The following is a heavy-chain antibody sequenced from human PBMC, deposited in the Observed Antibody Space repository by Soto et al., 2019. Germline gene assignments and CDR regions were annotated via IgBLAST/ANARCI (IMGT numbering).Heavy chain of an antibody. V-gene: IGHV1-69*06. CDR2: IIPIFGTA. J-gene: IGHJ4*02. CDR1: GGTFSSYA. CDR3: ARATGTLRSRNCDY. Sequence: SVKVSCKASGGTFSSYAIRWVRQAPGQGLEWMGGIIPIFGTANYAQKFQGRVTITADKSTSTAYMELSSLRSEDTAVYYCARATGTLRSRNCDYWGQGSLVTV. D-gene: IGHD1-1*01.